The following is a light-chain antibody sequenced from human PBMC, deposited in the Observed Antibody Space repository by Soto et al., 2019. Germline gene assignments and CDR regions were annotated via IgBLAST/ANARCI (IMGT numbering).Light chain of an antibody. CDR3: QQYYSYGYT. V-gene: IGKV1-5*01. J-gene: IGKJ2*01. CDR1: QTISTS. CDR2: DGS. Sequence: DIQMAQSPSPLSASVGDRVIITCRASQTISTSLAWYQQKSGEAPNLLIYDGSSLQTGDPSRFSGSASGTEFPLTINSLQPDDFAVYYGQQYYSYGYTFGQGAKGEIK.